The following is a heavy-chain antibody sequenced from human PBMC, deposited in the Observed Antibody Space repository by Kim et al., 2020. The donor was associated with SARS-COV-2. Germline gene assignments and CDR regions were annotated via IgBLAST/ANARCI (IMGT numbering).Heavy chain of an antibody. V-gene: IGHV4-34*01. D-gene: IGHD3-10*01. J-gene: IGHJ4*02. CDR3: ARGRVLYYGSGSYYRY. Sequence: SLKSRVTISVDTSKNQFSLKLSSVTAADTAVYYCARGRVLYYGSGSYYRYWGQGTLVTVSS.